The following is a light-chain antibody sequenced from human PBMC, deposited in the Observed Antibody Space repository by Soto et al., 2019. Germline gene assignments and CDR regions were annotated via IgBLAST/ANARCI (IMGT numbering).Light chain of an antibody. V-gene: IGLV2-14*01. CDR1: SSDVGGYNY. J-gene: IGLJ1*01. CDR2: EVS. Sequence: QAALTQPASVSESPGPSITVSCTVTSSDVGGYNYVSWYQQHPGKAPKLMIYEVSNRPSGVSNRFSGSKSGNTASLTISGLQAEDEADYYCSSYTSSSTLEVFGTGTKVTVL. CDR3: SSYTSSSTLEV.